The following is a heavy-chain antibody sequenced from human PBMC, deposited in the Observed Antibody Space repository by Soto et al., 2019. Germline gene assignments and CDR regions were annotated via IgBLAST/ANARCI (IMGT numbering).Heavy chain of an antibody. D-gene: IGHD4-17*01. CDR1: GFTFSSYS. CDR3: ASLTTVSNYGMDV. J-gene: IGHJ6*02. V-gene: IGHV3-48*02. Sequence: GPLRLSCAASGFTFSSYSMNWVRQALGKGLEWVSYISSSRSTIYYADFVKGRFTISRDNANNSLYLQMNSLRDEDTAVYYGASLTTVSNYGMDVWGQRTTVTV. CDR2: ISSSRSTI.